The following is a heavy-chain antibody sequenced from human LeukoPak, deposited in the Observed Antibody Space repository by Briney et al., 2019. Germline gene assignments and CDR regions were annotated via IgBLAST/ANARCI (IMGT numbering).Heavy chain of an antibody. J-gene: IGHJ6*02. CDR3: ARLRFLNGMDV. CDR1: GYTFISYA. CDR2: INTNTGNP. Sequence: ASVKVSCTVSGYTFISYAMNWVRQAPGQGLEWMGWINTNTGNPTYAQGFTGRFVFSLDTSVSTAYLQISSLKAEDTAVYYCARLRFLNGMDVWGQGTTVTVSS. D-gene: IGHD3-3*01. V-gene: IGHV7-4-1*02.